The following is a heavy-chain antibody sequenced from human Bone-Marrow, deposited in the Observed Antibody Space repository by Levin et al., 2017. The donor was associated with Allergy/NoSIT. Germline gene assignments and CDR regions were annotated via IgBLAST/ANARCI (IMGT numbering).Heavy chain of an antibody. CDR3: ANSQSLRPGLPGYNYGPFDF. CDR2: IYWDDDL. Sequence: SGPTLVNPTQTLTLTCTFSGFSLTPSGVGVSWIRQPPGKALEWLSLIYWDDDLRYSPSLKRRLTITKDTSRNQVVLTMTNMDAVDTATYYCANSQSLRPGLPGYNYGPFDFWGQGTLVIVSS. D-gene: IGHD5-18*01. V-gene: IGHV2-5*02. J-gene: IGHJ4*02. CDR1: GFSLTPSGVG.